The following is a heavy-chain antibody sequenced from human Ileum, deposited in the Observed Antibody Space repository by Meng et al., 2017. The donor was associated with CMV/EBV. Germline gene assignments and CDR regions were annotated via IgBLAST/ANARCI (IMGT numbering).Heavy chain of an antibody. V-gene: IGHV3-53*01. CDR1: GFTVSTNF. Sequence: EVQLVESGGGLSQPGGSLRLSCAASGFTVSTNFMSWVRQAPGKGLEWLSLIYSAGATFYADSVKGRFTISRDNSKNTVYLQMSSLKDEDTAVYYCAKGLMVRSYYFDYWGQGTLVTVSS. J-gene: IGHJ4*02. D-gene: IGHD3-10*01. CDR3: AKGLMVRSYYFDY. CDR2: IYSAGAT.